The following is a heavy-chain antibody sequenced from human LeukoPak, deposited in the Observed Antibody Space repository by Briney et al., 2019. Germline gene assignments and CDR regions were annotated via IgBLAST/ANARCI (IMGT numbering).Heavy chain of an antibody. CDR3: ARAVKDYFDY. CDR1: GESFSGYY. V-gene: IGHV4-31*11. J-gene: IGHJ4*02. CDR2: IYYSGST. Sequence: SETLSLTCAVYGESFSGYYWSWIRQHPGKGLEWIGYIYYSGSTYYNPSLKSRVTISVDTSKNQFSLKLSSVTAADTAVYYCARAVKDYFDYWGQGTLVTVSS.